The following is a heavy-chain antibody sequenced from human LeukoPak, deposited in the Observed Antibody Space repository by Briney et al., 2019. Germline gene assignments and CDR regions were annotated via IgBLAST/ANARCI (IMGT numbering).Heavy chain of an antibody. CDR1: GLTFSDYS. V-gene: IGHV3-23*01. CDR3: AKDAAGPEY. J-gene: IGHJ4*02. CDR2: ISAGGGST. Sequence: PGGSLRPSCAASGLTFSDYSMTWVRQAPGKGLFWVSGISAGGGSTYYADSVKGRFTISRDNSRHTLYLQMNSLRVEDTAVYYCAKDAAGPEYWGQGTLVTVSS. D-gene: IGHD6-13*01.